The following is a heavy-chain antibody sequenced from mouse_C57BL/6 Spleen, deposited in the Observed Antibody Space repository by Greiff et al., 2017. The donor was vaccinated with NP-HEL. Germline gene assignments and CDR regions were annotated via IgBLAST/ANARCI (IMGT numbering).Heavy chain of an antibody. Sequence: VQLQQSGTVLARPGASVKMSCKTSGYTFTSYWMHWVKQRPGQGLEWIGAIYPGNSDTSYTQKFKGKAKLTAVTSASTAYMELSSLTNEDSAVYYCTRGAYSNYSAWFAYWGQGTLVTVSA. V-gene: IGHV1-5*01. CDR3: TRGAYSNYSAWFAY. CDR1: GYTFTSYW. D-gene: IGHD2-5*01. CDR2: IYPGNSDT. J-gene: IGHJ3*01.